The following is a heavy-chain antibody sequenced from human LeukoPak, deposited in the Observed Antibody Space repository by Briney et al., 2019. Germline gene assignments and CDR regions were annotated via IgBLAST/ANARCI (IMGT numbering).Heavy chain of an antibody. CDR1: GFTFSSYG. Sequence: GGSLRLSCAASGFTFSSYGMHWVRQAPGKGLEWVAVIWYDGSNKYYADSVKGRFTISRDNSKNTLYLQMNSLRAEDTAVYYCARDQCSSTSCSQSFDYWGRGTLVTVSS. V-gene: IGHV3-33*01. CDR2: IWYDGSNK. D-gene: IGHD2-2*01. J-gene: IGHJ4*02. CDR3: ARDQCSSTSCSQSFDY.